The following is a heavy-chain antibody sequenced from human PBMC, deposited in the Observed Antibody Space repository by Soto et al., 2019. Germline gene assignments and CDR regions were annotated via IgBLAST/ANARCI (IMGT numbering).Heavy chain of an antibody. J-gene: IGHJ3*02. CDR2: IIPIFGTA. Sequence: SVKVSCKASGGTFSSYAISWVRQAPGQGLEWMGGIIPIFGTANYAQKFQGRVTITADESTSTAYMELSSLRSEDTAVYYCARDRYSSSYEDAFDIWGQGTMVTVSS. CDR1: GGTFSSYA. V-gene: IGHV1-69*13. D-gene: IGHD6-6*01. CDR3: ARDRYSSSYEDAFDI.